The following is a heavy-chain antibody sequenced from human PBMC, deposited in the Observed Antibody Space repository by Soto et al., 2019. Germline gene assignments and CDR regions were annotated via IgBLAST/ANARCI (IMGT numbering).Heavy chain of an antibody. Sequence: EVQLVESGGALVQPGGSLRLSCAASGFTFRTYAMNWVRQGPGKGLEWVAYISSSSSTIYYADSVKGRFTISRDNAKNSLYLQMDSLRDEDTAIYYCVRDRRWAGYYLEYWGQGTLVTVSS. CDR1: GFTFRTYA. CDR3: VRDRRWAGYYLEY. D-gene: IGHD6-19*01. V-gene: IGHV3-48*02. CDR2: ISSSSSTI. J-gene: IGHJ4*02.